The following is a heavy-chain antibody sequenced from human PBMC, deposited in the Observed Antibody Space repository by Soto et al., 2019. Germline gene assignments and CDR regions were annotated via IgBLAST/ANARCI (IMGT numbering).Heavy chain of an antibody. J-gene: IGHJ6*02. D-gene: IGHD2-2*01. CDR3: TRHPGYCSSTSCYRSLYGMDV. CDR2: IRSKANSYVT. Sequence: GGSLRLSCAASGFTFSGSAMHWVRQASGKGLEWVGRIRSKANSYVTAYAASVKGRFTISRDDSKNTAYLQMNSLKTEDTAVYYCTRHPGYCSSTSCYRSLYGMDVWGQGTTVTVS. V-gene: IGHV3-73*01. CDR1: GFTFSGSA.